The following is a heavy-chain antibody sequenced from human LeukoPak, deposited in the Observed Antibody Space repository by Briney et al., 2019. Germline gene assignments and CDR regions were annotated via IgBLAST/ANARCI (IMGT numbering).Heavy chain of an antibody. CDR3: ARVQAAAGLYFDY. D-gene: IGHD6-13*01. J-gene: IGHJ4*02. Sequence: SETLSLTCTVSGGSISSYYWSWIRQPPGKGLEWIGYIYYSGSTNYNPSLKSRVTISVDTSKNQFSLKLSSVTAADTAVYHCARVQAAAGLYFDYWGQGTLVTVSS. V-gene: IGHV4-59*01. CDR1: GGSISSYY. CDR2: IYYSGST.